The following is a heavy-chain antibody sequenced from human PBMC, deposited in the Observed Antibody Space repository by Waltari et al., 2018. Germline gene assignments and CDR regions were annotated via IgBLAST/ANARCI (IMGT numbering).Heavy chain of an antibody. Sequence: QVHLVESGGGVVQPGKSLRLSCVVSGLTFSSYGLHWVRQAPGKGLEWVAIISYDGSNKYYGDSMKGRFTISRDNSNNTMYLRMNSLRPEDTAVYYCAKGRRNELQGLSYFDSWGQGTLVTVSS. J-gene: IGHJ4*02. CDR2: ISYDGSNK. V-gene: IGHV3-30*18. CDR1: GLTFSSYG. CDR3: AKGRRNELQGLSYFDS. D-gene: IGHD1-7*01.